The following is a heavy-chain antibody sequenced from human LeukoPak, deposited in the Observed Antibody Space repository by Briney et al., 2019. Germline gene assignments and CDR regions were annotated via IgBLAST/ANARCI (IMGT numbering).Heavy chain of an antibody. J-gene: IGHJ4*02. CDR3: AKDHYSSGWYFDY. CDR2: IYSGGST. D-gene: IGHD6-19*01. CDR1: GLTVSSNY. Sequence: GGSLRLSCAASGLTVSSNYMSWVRQAPGKGLEWVSVIYSGGSTYYADSVKGRFTISRDNSKNTLYLQMNSLRAEDTAVYYCAKDHYSSGWYFDYWGQGTLVTVSS. V-gene: IGHV3-53*05.